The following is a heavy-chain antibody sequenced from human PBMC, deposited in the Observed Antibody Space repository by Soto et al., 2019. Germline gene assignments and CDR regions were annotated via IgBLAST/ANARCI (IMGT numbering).Heavy chain of an antibody. V-gene: IGHV3-53*01. CDR3: ARGQPYYDFWSGKTSYYYGMDV. CDR1: GFTVSSSY. CDR2: IYSGGST. J-gene: IGHJ6*02. Sequence: GGSLRLSCAASGFTVSSSYMSWVRQAPGKGLEWVSVIYSGGSTYDADSVKGRFTISRDNSKNTLYLQMISLRAEDTAVYYCARGQPYYDFWSGKTSYYYGMDVWGQGTTVTVSS. D-gene: IGHD3-3*01.